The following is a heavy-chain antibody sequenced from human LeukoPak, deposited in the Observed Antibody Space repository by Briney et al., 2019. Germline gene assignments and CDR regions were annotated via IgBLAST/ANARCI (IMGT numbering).Heavy chain of an antibody. D-gene: IGHD4-17*01. V-gene: IGHV1-8*01. CDR1: GYTFTSYD. CDR3: ASLSGDYGFGYYYYGMDV. Sequence: ASVKVSCKASGYTFTSYDINWVRQATGQGLEWMGWMNPNSGNTGYAQKFQGRVTMTRNTSISTAYMELSSLRSEDTAVYYCASLSGDYGFGYYYYGMDVWGRGTTVTVSS. CDR2: MNPNSGNT. J-gene: IGHJ6*02.